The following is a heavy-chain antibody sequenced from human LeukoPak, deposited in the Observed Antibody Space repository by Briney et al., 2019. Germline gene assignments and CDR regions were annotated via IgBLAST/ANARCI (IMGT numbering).Heavy chain of an antibody. D-gene: IGHD2-2*01. V-gene: IGHV3-21*01. CDR3: ARDTSIVVVPAAIDY. CDR2: ISSSSGYI. J-gene: IGHJ4*02. CDR1: GFTFSSYS. Sequence: PGGSLRLSCAASGFTFSSYSMNWVRQAPGKGLEWVSSISSSSGYIYYADSVKGRFTISRDNAKNSLYLQMNRLRAEDTAVYYCARDTSIVVVPAAIDYWGQGTLVTVSS.